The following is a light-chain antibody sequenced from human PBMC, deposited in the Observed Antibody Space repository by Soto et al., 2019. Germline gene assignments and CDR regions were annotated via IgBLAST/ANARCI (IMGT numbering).Light chain of an antibody. V-gene: IGLV1-44*01. Sequence: QLVLTQPPSASGTPGQRVTISCSGSSSNIGSNTVNWYQQLPGTAPKLLIYSNSQRPSGVPDRFSGSKSGASASLAISGLQSEDEADYHCAAWDDSLNGVVFGGGTKLTVL. CDR3: AAWDDSLNGVV. CDR1: SSNIGSNT. J-gene: IGLJ2*01. CDR2: SNS.